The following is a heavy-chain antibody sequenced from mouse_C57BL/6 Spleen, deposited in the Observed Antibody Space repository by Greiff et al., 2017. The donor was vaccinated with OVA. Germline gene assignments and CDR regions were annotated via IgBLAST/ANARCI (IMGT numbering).Heavy chain of an antibody. CDR1: GYTFTSYW. V-gene: IGHV1-50*01. D-gene: IGHD1-1*01. Sequence: QVQLKQPGAELVKPGASVKLSCKASGYTFTSYWMQWVKQRPGQGLEWIGEIDPSDSYTNYNQKFKGKATLTVDTSSSTAYMQLSSLTSEDSAVYYCARGRGSSPGYFDVWGTGTTVTVSS. CDR3: ARGRGSSPGYFDV. CDR2: IDPSDSYT. J-gene: IGHJ1*03.